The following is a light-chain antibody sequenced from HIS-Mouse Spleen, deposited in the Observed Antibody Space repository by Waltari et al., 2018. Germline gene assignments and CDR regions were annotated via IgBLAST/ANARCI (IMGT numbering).Light chain of an antibody. Sequence: AIRMTKSPSSLPASTGDRVTITCRASQGSSSYLAWYQQKPGKAPKLLIYAASTLQSGVPSRFSGSGSGTDFTLTISCLQSEDFATYYCQQYYSYPRTFGQGTKVEIK. CDR2: AAS. CDR3: QQYYSYPRT. CDR1: QGSSSY. V-gene: IGKV1-8*01. J-gene: IGKJ1*01.